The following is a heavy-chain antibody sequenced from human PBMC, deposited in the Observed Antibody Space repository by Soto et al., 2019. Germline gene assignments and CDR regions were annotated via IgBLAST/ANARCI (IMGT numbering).Heavy chain of an antibody. D-gene: IGHD1-26*01. Sequence: SETLSLTCTVSGGSISSYYWSWIRQPPGKGLEWIGYIYYSGSTNYNPSLKSRVTISVDTSKNQFSLKLSSVTDADTAVYYCARDLLSGSYNWFDPWGQGTLVTVSS. CDR1: GGSISSYY. CDR2: IYYSGST. V-gene: IGHV4-59*01. J-gene: IGHJ5*02. CDR3: ARDLLSGSYNWFDP.